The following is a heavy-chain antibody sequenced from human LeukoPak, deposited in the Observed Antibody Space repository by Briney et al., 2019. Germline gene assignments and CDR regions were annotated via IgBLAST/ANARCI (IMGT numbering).Heavy chain of an antibody. CDR3: AKEGPDYSVAAGLEY. D-gene: IGHD6-13*01. CDR2: MKPDGSEK. V-gene: IGHV3-7*01. CDR1: GFSFNSYW. Sequence: PGGSLRLSCAASGFSFNSYWMSWVRQAPGKGLEWVANMKPDGSEKYYVDSVKGRFTISRDNAKNSLYLQMSSLRAEDTAVYYCAKEGPDYSVAAGLEYWGQGTLVTVSS. J-gene: IGHJ4*02.